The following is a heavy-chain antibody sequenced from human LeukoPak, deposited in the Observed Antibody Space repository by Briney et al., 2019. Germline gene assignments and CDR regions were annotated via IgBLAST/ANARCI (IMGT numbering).Heavy chain of an antibody. Sequence: GGSLRLSCAASGFTFSSYGMRWVRQAPGKGLEWVAVIWYDGSNKYYADSVKGRFTISRDNSKDTLYLQMNSLRAEDTAVYYCARDRSANWFDPWGQGTLVTVSS. V-gene: IGHV3-33*01. CDR1: GFTFSSYG. J-gene: IGHJ5*02. D-gene: IGHD1-26*01. CDR2: IWYDGSNK. CDR3: ARDRSANWFDP.